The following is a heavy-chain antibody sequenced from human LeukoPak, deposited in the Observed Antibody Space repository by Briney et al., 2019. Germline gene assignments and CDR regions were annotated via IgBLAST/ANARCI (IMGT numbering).Heavy chain of an antibody. CDR3: ASNGPGIAVDHDY. CDR2: IIPIFGTA. V-gene: IGHV1-69*13. CDR1: GGTFSSYA. J-gene: IGHJ4*01. Sequence: SVKVSCKASGGTFSSYAISWVRQAPGQGLEWMGGIIPIFGTANYAQKFQGRVTITADESTSTAYMELSSLRSEDTAVYYCASNGPGIAVDHDYWGQGTLVTVSS. D-gene: IGHD6-19*01.